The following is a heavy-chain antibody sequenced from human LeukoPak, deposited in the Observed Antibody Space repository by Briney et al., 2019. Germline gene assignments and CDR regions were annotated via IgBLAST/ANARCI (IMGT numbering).Heavy chain of an antibody. CDR1: GGSISGYH. Sequence: SETLSLTRNVSGGSISGYHWSWIRQPPGKGLEWLGYIYYSGSSNYNPSLKSRVTMSADTSKNQFSLKLSSVTAADTAVYYCARVPRSYYYYYYMDVWGKGTTVTVSS. V-gene: IGHV4-59*01. J-gene: IGHJ6*03. CDR2: IYYSGSS. CDR3: ARVPRSYYYYYYMDV.